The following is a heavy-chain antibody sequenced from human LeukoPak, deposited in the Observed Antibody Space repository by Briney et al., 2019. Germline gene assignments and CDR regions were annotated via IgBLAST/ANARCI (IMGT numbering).Heavy chain of an antibody. Sequence: SETLSLTCSVSGYSISSGYYWGWIRPPPGKGLEWIGSMYHSGSTHYNPSLKSRVTISVDTSKNQFSLKLSSVTAADTAVYYCARRDVDTAMFPKQQPFDYWGQGTLVTVSS. J-gene: IGHJ4*02. CDR3: ARRDVDTAMFPKQQPFDY. CDR1: GYSISSGYY. CDR2: MYHSGST. D-gene: IGHD5-18*01. V-gene: IGHV4-38-2*02.